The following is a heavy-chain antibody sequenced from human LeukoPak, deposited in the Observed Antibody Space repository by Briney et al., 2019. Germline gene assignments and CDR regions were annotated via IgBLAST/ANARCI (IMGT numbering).Heavy chain of an antibody. D-gene: IGHD3-10*01. Sequence: GGSLRLSCAASGFTFRNYVIHWVRQAPGKGLEWVAVTSSDLNVELYADSVKGRFTISRDNSRSTLYLQMNSLRPEDAAIYYCAREGYYGSGSPPSLYFDYWGQGTLVTVSS. CDR2: TSSDLNVE. J-gene: IGHJ4*02. V-gene: IGHV3-30-3*01. CDR3: AREGYYGSGSPPSLYFDY. CDR1: GFTFRNYV.